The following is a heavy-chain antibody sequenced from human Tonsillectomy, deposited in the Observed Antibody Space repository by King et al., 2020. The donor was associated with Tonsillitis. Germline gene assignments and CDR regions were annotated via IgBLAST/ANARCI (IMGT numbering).Heavy chain of an antibody. Sequence: QLQESGPGLVKPSETLFLTCTVSGGSISDYYWSWIRQPPGKGLEWVGYIHYSGSTHYSPSLESRVTISVDTSKNQFSLKLSSVTAADTAIYYCARAWDYALYYFDYWGQGALVTVSS. D-gene: IGHD2-2*01. J-gene: IGHJ4*02. CDR1: GGSISDYY. V-gene: IGHV4-59*01. CDR3: ARAWDYALYYFDY. CDR2: IHYSGST.